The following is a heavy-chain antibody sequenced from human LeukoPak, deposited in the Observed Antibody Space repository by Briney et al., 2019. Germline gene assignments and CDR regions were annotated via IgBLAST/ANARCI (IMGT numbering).Heavy chain of an antibody. Sequence: GASVKVSCKASGYTFTDHYVHWVRQAPGQGLEWMGFINPKTGATRYAQKFQGSITVTRDTSVNTAYMELSGLGPDDTAMYYCVRVAYCGANCYYYVDSWGQGTLVTVSS. J-gene: IGHJ4*02. CDR1: GYTFTDHY. V-gene: IGHV1-2*02. CDR3: VRVAYCGANCYYYVDS. D-gene: IGHD2-21*02. CDR2: INPKTGAT.